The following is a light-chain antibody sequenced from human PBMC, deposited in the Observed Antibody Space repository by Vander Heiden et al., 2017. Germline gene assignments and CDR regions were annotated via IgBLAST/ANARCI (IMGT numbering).Light chain of an antibody. V-gene: IGLV7-43*01. CDR3: LLYSGGAVV. J-gene: IGLJ2*01. CDR1: TGAVTSGYY. CDR2: STS. Sequence: QTVVTQEPSLTVSPGGTVTLTCASSTGAVTSGYYPNWFQQKPGQAPRTLIYSTSDTHSWTPARFSGSLLGGKAALTLSGLQPEDEAEYYCLLYSGGAVVFGGGTKLTVL.